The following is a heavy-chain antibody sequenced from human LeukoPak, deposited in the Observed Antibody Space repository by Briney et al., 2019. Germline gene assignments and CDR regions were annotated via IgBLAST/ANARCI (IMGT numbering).Heavy chain of an antibody. J-gene: IGHJ3*02. D-gene: IGHD2-15*01. CDR1: GFTFSSYS. Sequence: GGSLILSCAASGFTFSSYSMNWVRQAPGKGLEWVSSISNSGSYIYYADSVKGRFTISRDNAKNSPYLQMNSLRAEDTAVYYCANLVVVAATPDAFDIWGQGTMVTVSS. V-gene: IGHV3-21*04. CDR2: ISNSGSYI. CDR3: ANLVVVAATPDAFDI.